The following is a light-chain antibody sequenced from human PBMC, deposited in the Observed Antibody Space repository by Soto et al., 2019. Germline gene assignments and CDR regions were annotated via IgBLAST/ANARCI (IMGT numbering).Light chain of an antibody. J-gene: IGLJ2*01. CDR2: DAT. Sequence: QSVVTQEPSLSVSPGETVTLTCGSSTGAVTSDHYPYWFQQKPGQAPRALIFDATNKHSWTPARFSGSLLGGKAALTLSGAQPEDEADYHCLLVGGPRVFGGGTKVTVL. CDR3: LLVGGPRV. CDR1: TGAVTSDHY. V-gene: IGLV7-46*01.